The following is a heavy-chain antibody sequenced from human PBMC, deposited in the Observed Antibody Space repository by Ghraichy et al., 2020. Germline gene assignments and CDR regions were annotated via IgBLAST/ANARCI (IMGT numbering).Heavy chain of an antibody. V-gene: IGHV1-2*02. D-gene: IGHD2-8*01. J-gene: IGHJ4*02. Sequence: RMGWINPNSGGTKYTQKFQGRVTMTRDTSTSTAYMELNRLTSDDTAVYYCARGVTATEYQWGSQVDYWGQGTLVTVSS. CDR3: ARGVTATEYQWGSQVDY. CDR2: INPNSGGT.